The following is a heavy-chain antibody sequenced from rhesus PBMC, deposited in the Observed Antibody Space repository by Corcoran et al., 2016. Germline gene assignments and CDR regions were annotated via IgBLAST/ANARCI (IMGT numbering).Heavy chain of an antibody. J-gene: IGHJ4*01. V-gene: IGHV4-99*02. Sequence: QVQLQESGPGLVKPSETLALTCAVSGYSLSSGYYWGWIRQPPGKGLEYIGYIGGSSESTYYNPSLKSRVTISKDTSKNQFSLNLTSVTAADTAVYYCAREGAAGYFFDYWGQGVLVTVSS. D-gene: IGHD6-25*01. CDR2: IGGSSEST. CDR3: AREGAAGYFFDY. CDR1: GYSLSSGYY.